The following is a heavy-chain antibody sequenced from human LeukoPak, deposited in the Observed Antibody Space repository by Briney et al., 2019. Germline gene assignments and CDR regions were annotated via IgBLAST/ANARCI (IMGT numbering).Heavy chain of an antibody. D-gene: IGHD6-13*01. CDR1: GGSFSGYY. CDR3: ARVGHPGYSSSWYFSGYRPPGVHDY. J-gene: IGHJ4*02. CDR2: INHSGST. Sequence: PSETLSLTCAVYGGSFSGYYWSWIRQPPGKGLEWIGEINHSGSTNYNPSPKSRVTISVDTSKNQFSLKLSSVTAADTAVYYCARVGHPGYSSSWYFSGYRPPGVHDYWGQGTLVTVSS. V-gene: IGHV4-34*01.